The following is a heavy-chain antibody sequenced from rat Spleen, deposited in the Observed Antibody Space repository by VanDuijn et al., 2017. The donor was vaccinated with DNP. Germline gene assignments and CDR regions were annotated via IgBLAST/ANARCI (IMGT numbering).Heavy chain of an antibody. CDR1: GFIFSDYY. V-gene: IGHV5-22*01. CDR3: ARRQQLFYFDY. J-gene: IGHJ2*01. D-gene: IGHD1-10*01. Sequence: EVQLVESGGGLVQPGRSLKISCAASGFIFSDYYMAWVRQGPTKGLEWVAYISFDGSSTYYGDSVKGRFTISRDNAKRTLYLQMNGLRSEDMATYYCARRQQLFYFDYWGQGVMVTVSS. CDR2: ISFDGSST.